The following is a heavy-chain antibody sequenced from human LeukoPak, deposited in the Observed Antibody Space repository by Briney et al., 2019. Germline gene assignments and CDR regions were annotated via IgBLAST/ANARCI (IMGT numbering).Heavy chain of an antibody. J-gene: IGHJ4*02. CDR1: GVSTTNGIYY. D-gene: IGHD6-19*01. CDR3: ARHAEYNSGWHFYLDH. Sequence: PSETLSLTCIVSGVSTTNGIYYWAWIRQSPGKGLEWIGSVHNVGSTYYNLSLRSRVTMPIDTSKNQFSLRLNSVTAADTAVYYCARHAEYNSGWHFYLDHWGQGILVTVSS. CDR2: VHNVGST. V-gene: IGHV4-39*01.